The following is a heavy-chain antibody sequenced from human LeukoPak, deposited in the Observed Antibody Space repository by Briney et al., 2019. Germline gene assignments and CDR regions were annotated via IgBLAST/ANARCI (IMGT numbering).Heavy chain of an antibody. CDR1: GFTFNSYG. V-gene: IGHV3-30*18. CDR2: LSHDGNNE. J-gene: IGHJ4*02. D-gene: IGHD3-22*01. CDR3: AKDNYYGSSAVIDY. Sequence: GGSLRLSCAASGFTFNSYGMHWVRQAPGKGLEWVAALSHDGNNEFYADSVKGRFTISRDNSKSTLYLQMNSLRAGDTATFYCAKDNYYGSSAVIDYWGQGALVTVSS.